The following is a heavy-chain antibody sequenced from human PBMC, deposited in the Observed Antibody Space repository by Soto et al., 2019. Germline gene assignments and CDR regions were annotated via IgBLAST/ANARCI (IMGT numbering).Heavy chain of an antibody. Sequence: VASVKVSCKSSGYTFTSYGISWVRQAPGQGLEWMGWISAYNGNTNYAQKLQGRVTMTTDTSTSTAYMELRSLRSDDTAVYYCAKLTLLNYYGSASPFDIWGQGTMVTVSS. CDR2: ISAYNGNT. D-gene: IGHD3-10*01. V-gene: IGHV1-18*01. CDR1: GYTFTSYG. J-gene: IGHJ3*02. CDR3: AKLTLLNYYGSASPFDI.